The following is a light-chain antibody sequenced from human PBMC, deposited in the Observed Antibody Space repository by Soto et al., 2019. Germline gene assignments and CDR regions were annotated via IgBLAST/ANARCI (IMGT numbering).Light chain of an antibody. CDR3: KHYGTSIT. J-gene: IGKJ5*01. CDR1: QSVSNTY. CDR2: GAS. Sequence: IVLTHAPDTLSSSPVEAATLSFRASQSVSNTYLAWYQQKPGQAPRILIYGASGRATAIPDRFSGSGSGTEFTLIINRLEPEDFALYYCKHYGTSITCGHGKRRELK. V-gene: IGKV3-20*01.